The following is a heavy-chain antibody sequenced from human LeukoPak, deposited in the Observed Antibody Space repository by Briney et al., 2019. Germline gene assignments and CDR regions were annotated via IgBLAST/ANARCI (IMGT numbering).Heavy chain of an antibody. CDR2: VRYDETSK. V-gene: IGHV3-30*02. J-gene: IGHJ4*02. CDR1: GFTFSNYG. Sequence: GGSLSLSCAASGFTFSNYGMHWVRQAPGKGLEWVAFVRYDETSKFYADSVKGRFTISRDNSMTTLYLQMNSLRAEDTAVYYCAKDVPTAYFYYWGQGTMVTVSS. CDR3: AKDVPTAYFYY. D-gene: IGHD2-2*01.